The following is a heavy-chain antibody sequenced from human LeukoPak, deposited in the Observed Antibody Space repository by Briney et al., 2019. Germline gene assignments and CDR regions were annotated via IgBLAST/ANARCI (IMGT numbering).Heavy chain of an antibody. CDR1: GGSISSSSS. D-gene: IGHD3-10*01. CDR2: IYHSGST. J-gene: IGHJ6*02. Sequence: SETLSLTCAVSGGSISSSSSWSWVRQPPGKGLEWIGEIYHSGSTNYNPSLKSRVTISVDKSKNQFSLKLSSVTAADTAVYYCARDPRLWFGELLVYYYGMDVWGQGTTVTVSS. CDR3: ARDPRLWFGELLVYYYGMDV. V-gene: IGHV4-4*02.